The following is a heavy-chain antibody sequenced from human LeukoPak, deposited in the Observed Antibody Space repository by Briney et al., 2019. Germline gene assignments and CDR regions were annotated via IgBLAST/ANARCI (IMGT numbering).Heavy chain of an antibody. J-gene: IGHJ6*03. D-gene: IGHD6-13*01. CDR2: IYTSGST. Sequence: SETLSLTCTVSGGPISSYYWSWIRQPAGKGLEWIGRIYTSGSTNYNPSLKSRVTMSVDTSKNQFSLKLSSVTAADTAVYYCAGAGGEQQLEYYYYYYMDVWGKGTTVTVSS. CDR1: GGPISSYY. V-gene: IGHV4-4*07. CDR3: AGAGGEQQLEYYYYYYMDV.